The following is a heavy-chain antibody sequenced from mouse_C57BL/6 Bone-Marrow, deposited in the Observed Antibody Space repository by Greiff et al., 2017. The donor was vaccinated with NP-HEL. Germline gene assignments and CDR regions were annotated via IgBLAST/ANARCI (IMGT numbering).Heavy chain of an antibody. CDR2: IDPETGGT. J-gene: IGHJ4*01. D-gene: IGHD2-3*01. Sequence: QVQLQQSGAELVRPGASVTLSCKASGYTFTDYEMHWVKQTPVHGLEWIGAIDPETGGTAYNQKFKGKAILTADKSSSTAYMELRSLTSEDSAVYYCTSPIYDGERDYWGQGTSVTVSS. CDR3: TSPIYDGERDY. V-gene: IGHV1-15*01. CDR1: GYTFTDYE.